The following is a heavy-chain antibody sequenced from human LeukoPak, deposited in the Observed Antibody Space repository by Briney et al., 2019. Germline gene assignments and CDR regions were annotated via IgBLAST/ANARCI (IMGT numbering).Heavy chain of an antibody. CDR2: IYSGCST. J-gene: IGHJ4*02. CDR3: ARGGTFPIFDY. V-gene: IGHV3-53*01. CDR1: GFTVSSNY. Sequence: GGSLRLSCAASGFTVSSNYMSWVRQAPGKGLEWVSVIYSGCSTYYSDSVKGRFTISRDNSKNTLYLQMNSLTAEDTAVYYCARGGTFPIFDYWGQGTLVTVSS. D-gene: IGHD2-15*01.